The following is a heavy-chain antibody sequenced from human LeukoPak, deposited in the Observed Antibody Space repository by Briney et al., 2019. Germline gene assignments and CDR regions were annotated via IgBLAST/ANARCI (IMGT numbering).Heavy chain of an antibody. CDR1: GGSISSYY. D-gene: IGHD3-22*01. V-gene: IGHV3-23*01. CDR2: ISGSGGST. Sequence: PSETLSLTCTVSGGSISSYYWSWIRQPPGKGLEWVSAISGSGGSTYYADSVKGRLTISRDSSKNTLYLQMNSLRAEDTAVYYCAKDEGYYYDSSGLSHDYWGQGTLVTVSS. J-gene: IGHJ4*02. CDR3: AKDEGYYYDSSGLSHDY.